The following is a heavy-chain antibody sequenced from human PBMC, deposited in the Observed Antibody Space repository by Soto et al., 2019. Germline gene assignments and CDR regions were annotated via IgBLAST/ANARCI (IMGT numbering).Heavy chain of an antibody. CDR2: ISAYNGNT. J-gene: IGHJ4*02. D-gene: IGHD3-22*01. CDR3: ARLSCDDYYDSSGYFCY. Sequence: ASVKVSCKASGYTFTSYGISWVRQAPGQGLEWMGWISAYNGNTNYAQKLQGRVTMTTDTSTSTAYMELRSLRSDDTAVYYCARLSCDDYYDSSGYFCYWGQGTLVTVSS. V-gene: IGHV1-18*01. CDR1: GYTFTSYG.